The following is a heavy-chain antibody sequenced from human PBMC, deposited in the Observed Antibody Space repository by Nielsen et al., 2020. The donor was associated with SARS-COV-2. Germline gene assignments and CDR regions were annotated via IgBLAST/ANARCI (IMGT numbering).Heavy chain of an antibody. J-gene: IGHJ4*02. CDR2: ISGSSSYI. V-gene: IGHV3-21*01. CDR3: ARGTNYGDSYFDY. D-gene: IGHD4-17*01. CDR1: GFSFGTHG. Sequence: GESLKISCAASGFSFGTHGMNWVRQTPGKGLEWVSSISGSSSYIYYADSVKGRFTISRDNAKNSLYLQINSLRAEDTAVYYCARGTNYGDSYFDYWGQGTLVTVSS.